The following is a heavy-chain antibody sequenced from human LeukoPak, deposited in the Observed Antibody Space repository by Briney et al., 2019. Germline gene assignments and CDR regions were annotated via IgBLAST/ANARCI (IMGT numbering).Heavy chain of an antibody. D-gene: IGHD3-3*01. CDR1: GYTLTSYD. J-gene: IGHJ5*02. Sequence: ASVKVSCKASGYTLTSYDINWVRQATGQGLEWMGWMNPNSGNTGYAQKFQGRVTITRNTSISTAYMELSSLRSEDTAVYYCARAGRITIFGVVIIGNNWFDPWGQGTLVTVS. CDR3: ARAGRITIFGVVIIGNNWFDP. V-gene: IGHV1-8*03. CDR2: MNPNSGNT.